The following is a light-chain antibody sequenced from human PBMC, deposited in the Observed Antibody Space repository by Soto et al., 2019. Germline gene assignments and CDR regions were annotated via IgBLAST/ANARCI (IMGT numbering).Light chain of an antibody. Sequence: QSALTQPRSVSGSPGQSVTISCTGTSSDVGGYNYVSWYQQHPGKAPKLMIYDVSKRPSGVPDRFSGSKSGNTASLTISGLQAEDESDYDCCSYAGSYSHVVFGGGTKVTVL. CDR1: SSDVGGYNY. V-gene: IGLV2-11*01. J-gene: IGLJ2*01. CDR2: DVS. CDR3: CSYAGSYSHVV.